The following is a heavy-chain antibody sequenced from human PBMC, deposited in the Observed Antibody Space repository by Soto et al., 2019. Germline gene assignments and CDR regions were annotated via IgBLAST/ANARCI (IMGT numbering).Heavy chain of an antibody. CDR1: GFTLRSYG. CDR3: AREWETSMVTPGY. D-gene: IGHD5-18*01. V-gene: IGHV3-33*01. J-gene: IGHJ4*02. CDR2: IWYDGTYK. Sequence: QVQLVESGGGVVQPGTSLRLSCAASGFTLRSYGMHWVRQAPGKGLERVAVIWYDGTYKYYADSVKGRFTISRDNSKNTLYLQMNSLRAEDTAVYHGAREWETSMVTPGYWGQGTLVTVSS.